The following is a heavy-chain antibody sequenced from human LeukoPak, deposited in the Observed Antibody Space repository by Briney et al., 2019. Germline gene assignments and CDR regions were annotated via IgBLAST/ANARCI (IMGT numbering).Heavy chain of an antibody. J-gene: IGHJ4*02. CDR1: GFNFGDYA. Sequence: GRSLRLSCAASGFNFGDYAMHWVRQAPGKGLEWLSIISYNSGFIDYADSAKGRFTVSRDNAENSLYLHMNSLRPEDTAFYYCAKVRGTVTSGFYFDLWSQGTLVTVSS. V-gene: IGHV3-9*01. CDR2: ISYNSGFI. D-gene: IGHD3-22*01. CDR3: AKVRGTVTSGFYFDL.